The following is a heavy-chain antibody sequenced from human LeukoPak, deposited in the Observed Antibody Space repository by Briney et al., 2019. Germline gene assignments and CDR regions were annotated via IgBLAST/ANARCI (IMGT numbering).Heavy chain of an antibody. CDR3: ARDQAAADDYYYYYMDV. Sequence: GGSLRLSCAASGFTFSSYEMNWVRQATGKGLEWVSYISSSGSTIYYADSVKGRFTISRDNAKNSLYLQMNSLRAEDTAVYYCARDQAAADDYYYYYMDVWGKGTTVTVSS. D-gene: IGHD6-13*01. V-gene: IGHV3-48*03. J-gene: IGHJ6*03. CDR1: GFTFSSYE. CDR2: ISSSGSTI.